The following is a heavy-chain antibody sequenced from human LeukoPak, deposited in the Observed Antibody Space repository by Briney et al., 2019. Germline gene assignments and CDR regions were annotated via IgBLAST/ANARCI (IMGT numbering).Heavy chain of an antibody. V-gene: IGHV4-61*02. CDR2: IYTSGST. J-gene: IGHJ4*02. CDR3: ARGYYYDSSGYASSPPDY. CDR1: GGSISSGSYY. D-gene: IGHD3-22*01. Sequence: SETLSLTCTVSGGSISSGSYYWSWIRQPAGKGLEWIGRIYTSGSTNYNPSLKSRVTISVDTSKNQFSLKLSSVTAADTAVYYCARGYYYDSSGYASSPPDYWGQGTLVTVSS.